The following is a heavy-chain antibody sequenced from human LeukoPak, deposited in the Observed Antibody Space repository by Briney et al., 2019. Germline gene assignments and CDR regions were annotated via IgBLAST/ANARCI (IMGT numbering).Heavy chain of an antibody. D-gene: IGHD3-10*01. V-gene: IGHV4-59*01. Sequence: PSGTLSLTCAVSGGSISSYYWSWLRQPPGKGLEWIGYMYDSGTTIYNPSLKSRVTISVDTSKNQFSLKLDSVTAADTAVYYCARDRELGYWGQGTLVTVSS. CDR1: GGSISSYY. CDR3: ARDRELGY. CDR2: MYDSGTT. J-gene: IGHJ4*02.